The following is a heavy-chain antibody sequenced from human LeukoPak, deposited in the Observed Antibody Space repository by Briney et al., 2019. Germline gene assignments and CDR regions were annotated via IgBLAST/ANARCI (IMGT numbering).Heavy chain of an antibody. V-gene: IGHV3-74*01. J-gene: IGHJ4*02. CDR2: INIDGSST. Sequence: GGSLRLSCAASGFTFSTYWMHWVRQAPGKGLMWVSHINIDGSSTRYADSVKGRFTISRDNAKNTLYLQMNSLRAEDTGVYYCTRDDPFDYWGQGTLVTVSS. CDR1: GFTFSTYW. CDR3: TRDDPFDY.